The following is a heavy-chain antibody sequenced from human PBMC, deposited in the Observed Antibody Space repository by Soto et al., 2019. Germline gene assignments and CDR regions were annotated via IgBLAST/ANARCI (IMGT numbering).Heavy chain of an antibody. CDR3: AKATTNGGWFNPFDS. CDR2: IYHSGST. Sequence: SETLSLTCAVSGGSISSGGYSWSWIRQPPGKGLEWIGYIYHSGSTYYNPSLKSRVTISVDNSRDTLFLQMNSLTADDTAVYYCAKATTNGGWFNPFDSWGQGALVTVSS. D-gene: IGHD6-19*01. V-gene: IGHV4-30-2*01. J-gene: IGHJ4*02. CDR1: GGSISSGGYS.